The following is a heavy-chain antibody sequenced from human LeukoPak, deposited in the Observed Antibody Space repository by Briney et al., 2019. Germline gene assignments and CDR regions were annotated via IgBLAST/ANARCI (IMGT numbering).Heavy chain of an antibody. CDR3: ASSPNSSSFFYFDY. CDR2: INHSGST. Sequence: SETLSLTCAVYGGSFSGYYWSWIRQPPGKGREGIGEINHSGSTNYNPSLKSRVTISVDTSKNQFSLKLSSVTAEDTAVYYCASSPNSSSFFYFDYWGQGTLVTVSS. V-gene: IGHV4-34*01. CDR1: GGSFSGYY. D-gene: IGHD6-13*01. J-gene: IGHJ4*02.